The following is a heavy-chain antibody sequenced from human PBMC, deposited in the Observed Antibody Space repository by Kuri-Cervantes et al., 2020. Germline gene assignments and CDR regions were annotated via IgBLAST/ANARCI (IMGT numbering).Heavy chain of an antibody. Sequence: SETLSLTCTVSGGSISYYYWGWIRQPAGKGLEWIGRIYTSGSTYYNPSLKSRVTISVDKSKNQFSLKLSSVTAADTAVYYCATTADSSGYYLNFDYWGQGTQVTVSS. V-gene: IGHV4-4*07. J-gene: IGHJ4*02. CDR1: GGSISYYY. D-gene: IGHD3-22*01. CDR2: IYTSGST. CDR3: ATTADSSGYYLNFDY.